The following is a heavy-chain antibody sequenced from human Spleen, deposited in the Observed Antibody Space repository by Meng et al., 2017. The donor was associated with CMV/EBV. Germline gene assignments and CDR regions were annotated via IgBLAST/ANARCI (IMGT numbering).Heavy chain of an antibody. J-gene: IGHJ2*01. CDR2: IYWNHDK. Sequence: FSLHTNGVGVGWVRQPPGKDLEWVALIYWNHDKRYSPSLKSRLTIAEDTSKNQVVLTVTNMDPVDTATYYCARTLSSYGDYVSWFFDLWGRGTLVTVSS. D-gene: IGHD4-17*01. CDR1: FSLHTNGVG. CDR3: ARTLSSYGDYVSWFFDL. V-gene: IGHV2-5*01.